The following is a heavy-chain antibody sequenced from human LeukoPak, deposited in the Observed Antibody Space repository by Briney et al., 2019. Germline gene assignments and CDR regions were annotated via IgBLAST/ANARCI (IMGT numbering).Heavy chain of an antibody. V-gene: IGHV3-23*01. CDR2: ISGSGATT. Sequence: PGGSLRLSCAASGFTFSTYAMSWARQAPGKGLEWVSTISGSGATTYYADSVKGRFTISRDNSKNTLYLQMNSLRAEDTALYYCAKGERHAEDSLGYWGQGTLVTVSS. J-gene: IGHJ4*02. D-gene: IGHD1-1*01. CDR3: AKGERHAEDSLGY. CDR1: GFTFSTYA.